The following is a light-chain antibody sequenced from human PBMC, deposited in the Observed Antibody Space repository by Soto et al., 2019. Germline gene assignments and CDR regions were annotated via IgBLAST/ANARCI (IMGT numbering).Light chain of an antibody. CDR2: QVT. V-gene: IGLV2-14*01. CDR1: SXDLAIYNY. CDR3: SSYTDSSNYV. Sequence: QSALTQPASVSGSPGQSITISCTGTSXDLAIYNYVSWYQQQPGKAPKLMIYQVTNRPSGVSNRFSGSRSGNTASLTISGLQAEDEADYYCSSYTDSSNYVFGTGTKV. J-gene: IGLJ1*01.